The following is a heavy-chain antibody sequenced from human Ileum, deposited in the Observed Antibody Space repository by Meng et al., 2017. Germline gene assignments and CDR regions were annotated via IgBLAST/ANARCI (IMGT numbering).Heavy chain of an antibody. Sequence: EVRLLESGGGWVQPGGSLRLSCAASGIPFSSFGMNWVRQAPGKGLEWVSTISSTGGATYYADSVKGRLTISRDNSKNTLYLQMNSLRAEDTAVYYCVPRTTYFDSWGLGTLVTVSS. CDR1: GIPFSSFG. J-gene: IGHJ4*02. V-gene: IGHV3-23*01. CDR2: ISSTGGAT. D-gene: IGHD4-11*01. CDR3: VPRTTYFDS.